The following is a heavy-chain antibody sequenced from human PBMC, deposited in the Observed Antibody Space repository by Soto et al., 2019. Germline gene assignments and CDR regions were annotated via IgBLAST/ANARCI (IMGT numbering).Heavy chain of an antibody. Sequence: SETLSLTCALDRDSFSGHFWGWFRQPPGKTLEWIGEVDHTESTNYNPSLKGRIIMFVDTSKSQISLNLSSVTAADTAMYYCARGRKHYDVLTGYRSTLYWFDPWGQGTQVTVSS. CDR3: ARGRKHYDVLTGYRSTLYWFDP. J-gene: IGHJ5*02. CDR2: VDHTEST. V-gene: IGHV4-34*01. D-gene: IGHD3-9*01. CDR1: RDSFSGHF.